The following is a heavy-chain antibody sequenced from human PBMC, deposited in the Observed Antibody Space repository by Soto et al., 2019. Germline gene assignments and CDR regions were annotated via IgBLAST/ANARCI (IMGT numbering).Heavy chain of an antibody. D-gene: IGHD3-22*01. CDR1: GYTFTSYG. CDR2: ISAYNGNT. CDR3: ASSLITMIVVVPDAFDI. Sequence: ASVKVSCKASGYTFTSYGLSWVRQALGQGLEWMGWISAYNGNTNYAQKLQGRVTMTTDTSTSTAYMELRSLTSDDTAVYYCASSLITMIVVVPDAFDIWGQGTMVTVS. V-gene: IGHV1-18*01. J-gene: IGHJ3*02.